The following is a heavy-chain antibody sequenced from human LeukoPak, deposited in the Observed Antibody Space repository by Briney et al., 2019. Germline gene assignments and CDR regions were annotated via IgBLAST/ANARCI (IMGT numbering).Heavy chain of an antibody. CDR2: IYYSGST. CDR3: ARDADGWFDP. J-gene: IGHJ5*02. CDR1: GGSISSYY. D-gene: IGHD5-24*01. Sequence: SETLSLTCTVSGGSISSYYWSWIRQPPGKGLEWIGYIYYSGSTNYNPSLKSRVTISVDTSKNQFSLKLSSMTAADTAVYYCARDADGWFDPWGQGTLVTVSS. V-gene: IGHV4-59*01.